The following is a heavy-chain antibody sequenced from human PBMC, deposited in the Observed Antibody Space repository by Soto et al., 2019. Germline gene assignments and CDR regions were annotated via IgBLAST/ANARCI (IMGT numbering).Heavy chain of an antibody. CDR1: GYTLTELS. CDR3: ATVRSGYYDFDAFDI. V-gene: IGHV1-24*01. Sequence: SVKVSCKVSGYTLTELSMHWVRQAPGKGLEWMGGFDPEDGETIYAQKFQGRVTMTEDTSTDTAYMELSSLRSEDTAVYYCATVRSGYYDFDAFDIWGQGTMVTVSS. CDR2: FDPEDGET. D-gene: IGHD3-22*01. J-gene: IGHJ3*02.